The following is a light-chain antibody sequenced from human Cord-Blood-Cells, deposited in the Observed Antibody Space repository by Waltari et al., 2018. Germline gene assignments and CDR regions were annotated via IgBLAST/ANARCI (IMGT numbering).Light chain of an antibody. Sequence: EIVMTQSPATLSVSPGERATLSCRASQSVSSNLAWYQQKPVQAPRLLIYGASTRATGIPARFSGSGSGTEFTLTIGSLQSEDFAVYYCQQYNNWPPLTFGGGTKVEIK. J-gene: IGKJ4*01. CDR1: QSVSSN. CDR3: QQYNNWPPLT. V-gene: IGKV3-15*01. CDR2: GAS.